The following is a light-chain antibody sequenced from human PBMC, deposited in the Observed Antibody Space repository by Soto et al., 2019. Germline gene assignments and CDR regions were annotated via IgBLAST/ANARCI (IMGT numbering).Light chain of an antibody. CDR2: DAS. V-gene: IGKV3-11*02. CDR3: YQRCYCLPFT. CDR1: QSVSNY. Sequence: EIVLTQSPATLSLSPGERATLSCRASQSVSNYLAWYQQKPGQSPRLLIYDASNRSTGIPSSFSGCRSGSDCTLPIRTLAPEDFSLYYCYQRCYCLPFTFGPGTKVDIQ. J-gene: IGKJ3*01.